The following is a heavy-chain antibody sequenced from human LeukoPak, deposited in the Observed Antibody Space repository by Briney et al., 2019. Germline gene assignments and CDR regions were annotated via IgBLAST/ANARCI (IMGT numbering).Heavy chain of an antibody. J-gene: IGHJ4*02. V-gene: IGHV3-23*01. CDR3: AKDHLDWGSSFDF. Sequence: GGSLRLSCAASGFTFSSYVMNWVRQPPGKGLEWVSAITGSGGSTHYADSVKGWFTISRDSSKNTLYLQMNNLRAEDTAVYYCAKDHLDWGSSFDFWGQGTLVTVSS. D-gene: IGHD3-9*01. CDR1: GFTFSSYV. CDR2: ITGSGGST.